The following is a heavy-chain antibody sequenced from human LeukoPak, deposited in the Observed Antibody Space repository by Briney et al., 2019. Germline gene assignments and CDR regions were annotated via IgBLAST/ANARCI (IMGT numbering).Heavy chain of an antibody. J-gene: IGHJ6*02. CDR3: ARDRIVVVPAATRYYYYYGMDV. CDR1: GFTFSSYA. V-gene: IGHV3-30-3*01. CDR2: ISYDGSNK. D-gene: IGHD2-2*01. Sequence: GGSLRLSCAASGFTFSSYAMHWVRQAPSKGLEWVAVISYDGSNKYYADSVKGRFTISRDNSKNTLYLQMNSLRAEDTAVYYCARDRIVVVPAATRYYYYYGMDVWGQGTTVTVSS.